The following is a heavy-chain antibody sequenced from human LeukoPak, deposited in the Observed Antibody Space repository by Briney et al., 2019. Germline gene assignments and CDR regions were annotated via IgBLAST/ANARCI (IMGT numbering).Heavy chain of an antibody. CDR1: GFTFSSYA. CDR2: ISNNGGST. Sequence: GGSLRLSCVDSGFTFSSYAMHWVRPAPGKGLEYVSTISNNGGSTYYANSVKGRFTISRDNSKNTLYLQMGSLRAEDTAVYYCARSRGVSGTLYYFDYWGQGTLVTVSS. V-gene: IGHV3-64*01. D-gene: IGHD6-19*01. J-gene: IGHJ4*02. CDR3: ARSRGVSGTLYYFDY.